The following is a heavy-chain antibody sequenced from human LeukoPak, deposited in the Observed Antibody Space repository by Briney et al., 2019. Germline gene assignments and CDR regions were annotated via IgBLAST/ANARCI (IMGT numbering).Heavy chain of an antibody. D-gene: IGHD3-22*01. Sequence: GGSLRLSCAASGFTFTDYYMSWIRQAPGKGLEWLSYISSSGSTIYYADSVKGRFTISRDNAKNSLYLQMNSLRAEDTAVYYCARDFSGSGYYYDPYYFDYWGQGTLVTVSS. J-gene: IGHJ4*02. CDR3: ARDFSGSGYYYDPYYFDY. CDR1: GFTFTDYY. CDR2: ISSSGSTI. V-gene: IGHV3-11*04.